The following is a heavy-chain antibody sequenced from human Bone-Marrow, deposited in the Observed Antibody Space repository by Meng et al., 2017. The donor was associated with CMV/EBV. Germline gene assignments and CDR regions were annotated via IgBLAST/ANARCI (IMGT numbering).Heavy chain of an antibody. Sequence: GESLKISCAASGFTFSSYWMSWVRQAPGKGLEWVAVISYDGSNKYYADSVKGRFTISRDNSKNTLYLQMNSLRAEDTAVYYCASDIVVVPAGADYFDYRGQGTLVTVSS. CDR3: ASDIVVVPAGADYFDY. D-gene: IGHD2-2*01. J-gene: IGHJ4*02. CDR2: ISYDGSNK. V-gene: IGHV3-30-3*01. CDR1: GFTFSSYW.